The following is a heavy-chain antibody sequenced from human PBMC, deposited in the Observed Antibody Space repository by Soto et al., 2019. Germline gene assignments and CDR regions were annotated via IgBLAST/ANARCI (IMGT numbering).Heavy chain of an antibody. J-gene: IGHJ4*02. CDR3: ARALRWWPDPNFDY. V-gene: IGHV4-59*08. CDR1: GGSISSYY. Sequence: SETLSLTCTVSGGSISSYYWSWIRQPPGKGLEWIGYIYYSGSTNYNPSLKSRVTISVDTSKNQFSLKLSSVTAADTAVYYCARALRWWPDPNFDYWGQGTLVTVSS. D-gene: IGHD2-15*01. CDR2: IYYSGST.